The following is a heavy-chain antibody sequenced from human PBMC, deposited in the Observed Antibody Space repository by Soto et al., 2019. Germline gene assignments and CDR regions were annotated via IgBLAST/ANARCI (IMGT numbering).Heavy chain of an antibody. V-gene: IGHV4-59*02. CDR2: IYNSGTT. CDR3: ARAGSRSSGGGGVRYYLEY. D-gene: IGHD3-22*01. Sequence: QVQLQESGPGLVKPSEPLSLTCTVSGGSVSGHYWTWIRQPPGKGLEYIAYIYNSGTTHNNPSLNTTTTRTEDPCRTAVSLEVGSGTASDTAHGNRARAGSRSSGGGGVRYYLEYWGQGTMVTVSS. J-gene: IGHJ4*01. CDR1: GGSVSGHY.